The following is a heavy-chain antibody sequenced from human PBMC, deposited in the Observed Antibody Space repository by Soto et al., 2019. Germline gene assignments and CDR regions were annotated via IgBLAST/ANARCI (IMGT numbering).Heavy chain of an antibody. CDR3: AKEPDYDFWKGVLGEDDY. Sequence: EVQLLESGGGLVQPGGSLRLSCAASGFTFSSYAMSWVRQAPGKGLEWVSAISGSGGSTYYADSVKGRFTISRDNSKNTLYLQMKSLRAEDTAVYYCAKEPDYDFWKGVLGEDDYWGQGTLVTVSS. D-gene: IGHD3-3*01. CDR1: GFTFSSYA. CDR2: ISGSGGST. V-gene: IGHV3-23*01. J-gene: IGHJ4*02.